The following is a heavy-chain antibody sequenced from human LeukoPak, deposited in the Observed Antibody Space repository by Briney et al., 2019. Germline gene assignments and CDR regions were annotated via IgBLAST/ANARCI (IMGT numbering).Heavy chain of an antibody. D-gene: IGHD1-26*01. CDR3: ARLGRGSFPYYYYYMDV. J-gene: IGHJ6*03. V-gene: IGHV1-8*03. CDR2: MNPNSGNT. Sequence: ASVKVSCKASGYTFTSYDINWVRQATGQGLGWMGWMNPNSGNTGYAQKFQGRVTITRNTSISTAYMELSSLRSEDTAVYYCARLGRGSFPYYYYYMDVWGKGTTVTVSS. CDR1: GYTFTSYD.